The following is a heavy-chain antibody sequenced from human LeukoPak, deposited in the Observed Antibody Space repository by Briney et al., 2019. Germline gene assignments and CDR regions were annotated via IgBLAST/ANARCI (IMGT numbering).Heavy chain of an antibody. CDR1: GFTFNNYV. CDR3: AKDLRSRREFGY. V-gene: IGHV3-23*01. D-gene: IGHD3-10*01. CDR2: ISGSGGST. J-gene: IGHJ4*02. Sequence: QPGGSLRLSCAASGFTFNNYVMTWVRQAPGKGLEWVSAISGSGGSTYYADSVKGRFTISRDNFKNTLYLQMNSLRAEDTAVYYCAKDLRSRREFGYWGQGTLVTVSS.